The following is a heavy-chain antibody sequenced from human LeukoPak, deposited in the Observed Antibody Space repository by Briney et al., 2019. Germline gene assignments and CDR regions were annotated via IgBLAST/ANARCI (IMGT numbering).Heavy chain of an antibody. J-gene: IGHJ4*02. Sequence: SETLSLTCTVSGASMSDYYWSWIRQPPGKGLEWIGYIYYTGSTNYNPSLKSRVTMSVDTSKNQISLKLSSVTAADSAVYYCVXXXXXXXXXXYWGQGTLVTVSS. CDR2: IYYTGST. CDR3: VXXXXXXXXXXY. V-gene: IGHV4-59*08. CDR1: GASMSDYY.